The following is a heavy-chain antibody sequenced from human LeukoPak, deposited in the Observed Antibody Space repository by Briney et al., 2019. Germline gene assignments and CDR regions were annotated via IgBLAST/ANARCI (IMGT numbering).Heavy chain of an antibody. V-gene: IGHV3-30*18. D-gene: IGHD3-22*01. CDR1: GFTFSSYG. CDR3: AKERDYYDSSGPSLSFDI. Sequence: GGSLRLSCAASGFTFSSYGMHWVRQAPGKGLEWVAVISYDGSNKYYADSVKGRFTISRDNSKNTLYLQMNSLGAEDTAVYYCAKERDYYDSSGPSLSFDIWGQGTMVTVSS. CDR2: ISYDGSNK. J-gene: IGHJ3*02.